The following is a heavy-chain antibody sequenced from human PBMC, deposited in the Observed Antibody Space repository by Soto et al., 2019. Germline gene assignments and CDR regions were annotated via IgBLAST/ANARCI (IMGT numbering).Heavy chain of an antibody. CDR1: GDRVSRNSAA. CDR2: TYYRSKWYN. V-gene: IGHV6-1*01. Sequence: SQALSLSCAISGDRVSRNSAAWNWIRQSPSRGLELLGRTYYRSKWYNDYAVSVKSRITINPDTSKNQFSLQLNSVTPEDTAVYYCERGSRTFADQQLLVGEGWYYYYGMDVWGKGTTVTVSS. CDR3: ERGSRTFADQQLLVGEGWYYYYGMDV. D-gene: IGHD6-19*01. J-gene: IGHJ6*04.